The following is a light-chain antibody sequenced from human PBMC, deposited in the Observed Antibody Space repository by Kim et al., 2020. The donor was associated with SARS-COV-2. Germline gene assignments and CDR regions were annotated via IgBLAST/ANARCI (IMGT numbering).Light chain of an antibody. Sequence: GQSITISCTGTSSDVGAYNYVSWYQQHPGTAPKLMIYDVRNRPSGVSNRFSGSKSGNTASLTISGLQAEDEADYYCSSYTISSAYVFGTGTKVTVL. CDR3: SSYTISSAYV. CDR2: DVR. J-gene: IGLJ1*01. V-gene: IGLV2-14*03. CDR1: SSDVGAYNY.